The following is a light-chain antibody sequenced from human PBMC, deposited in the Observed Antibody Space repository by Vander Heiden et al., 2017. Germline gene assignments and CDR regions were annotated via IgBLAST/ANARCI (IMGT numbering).Light chain of an antibody. Sequence: DIQMTQSPSSLSASVGDRVTITCRASQSISNYLNWYQQKPGKAPKPLIFAASSLQSGVPSKFSGSGSGTDFTLTISSLRPEDFAAYYCQQSYSTPRTFGQGTKVEIK. J-gene: IGKJ1*01. CDR1: QSISNY. CDR3: QQSYSTPRT. CDR2: AAS. V-gene: IGKV1-39*01.